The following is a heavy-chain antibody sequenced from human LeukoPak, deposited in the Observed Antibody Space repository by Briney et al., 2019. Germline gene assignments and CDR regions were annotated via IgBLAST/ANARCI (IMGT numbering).Heavy chain of an antibody. CDR2: IYHSGST. V-gene: IGHV4-30-2*01. D-gene: IGHD3-22*01. CDR3: ARGITMITWDVDYFDY. J-gene: IGHJ4*02. CDR1: GGSISSGGYS. Sequence: PSETLSLTCAVSGGSISSGGYSWSWLRQPPGTGLEWFGYIYHSGSTYYNPSLKSRVTISVDRSKNQFSLKLSSVTAADTAVYYCARGITMITWDVDYFDYWGQGTLVTVSS.